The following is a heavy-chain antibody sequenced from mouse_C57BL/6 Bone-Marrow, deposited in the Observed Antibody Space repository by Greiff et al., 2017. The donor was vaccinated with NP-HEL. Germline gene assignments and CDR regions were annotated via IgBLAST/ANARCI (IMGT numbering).Heavy chain of an antibody. CDR3: ARLGGNWDERFAY. CDR1: GFTFSDYG. J-gene: IGHJ3*01. V-gene: IGHV5-17*01. Sequence: EVKLVESGGGLVKPGGSLKLSCAASGFTFSDYGMHWVRQAPEKGLEWVAYISSGSSTIYYADTVKGRFTISRDNAKNTLFLQMTSLRSEDTAMYYCARLGGNWDERFAYWGQGTLVTVSA. D-gene: IGHD4-1*02. CDR2: ISSGSSTI.